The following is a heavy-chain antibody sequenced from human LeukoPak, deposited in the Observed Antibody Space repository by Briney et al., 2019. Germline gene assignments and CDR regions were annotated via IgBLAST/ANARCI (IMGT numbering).Heavy chain of an antibody. D-gene: IGHD3-9*01. J-gene: IGHJ4*02. V-gene: IGHV3-9*01. CDR3: AKASFMYYDVLTGYWDY. Sequence: GRSLRLSCAASGFTFDDYAMHWVRQAPGKGLEWVSGISWNSGSIGYADSVKGRFTISRDNAKNSLYLQMNSLRAEDTALYYCAKASFMYYDVLTGYWDYWGQGTLVTVSS. CDR1: GFTFDDYA. CDR2: ISWNSGSI.